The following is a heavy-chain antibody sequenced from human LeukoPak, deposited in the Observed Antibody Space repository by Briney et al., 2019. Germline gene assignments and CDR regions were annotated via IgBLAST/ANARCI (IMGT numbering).Heavy chain of an antibody. Sequence: SETLSLPCTVSGGSISSYYWSWIRPPPGKGLEWIGYIYYSGSTNYNPSLKSRVTISVDRSKNQFSLKLSSVTAADTAVYYCARVGSSWYALNYYYYGMDVWGQGTTVAVSS. J-gene: IGHJ6*02. CDR2: IYYSGST. CDR3: ARVGSSWYALNYYYYGMDV. V-gene: IGHV4-59*01. CDR1: GGSISSYY. D-gene: IGHD6-13*01.